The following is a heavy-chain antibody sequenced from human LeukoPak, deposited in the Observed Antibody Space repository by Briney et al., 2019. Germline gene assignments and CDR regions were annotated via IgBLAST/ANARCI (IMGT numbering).Heavy chain of an antibody. CDR1: GGSINSSSHY. D-gene: IGHD3-16*02. CDR2: MYHSGST. Sequence: HPSETLSLTCTVSGGSINSSSHYWGWLPQPHGKGLEWTGSMYHSGSTYYKPSLKSRVSFPADTSKNQFSLRLRSVTAADTAVYYCARVRLSVFENWGQGTLVTVSS. V-gene: IGHV4-39*07. CDR3: ARVRLSVFEN. J-gene: IGHJ4*02.